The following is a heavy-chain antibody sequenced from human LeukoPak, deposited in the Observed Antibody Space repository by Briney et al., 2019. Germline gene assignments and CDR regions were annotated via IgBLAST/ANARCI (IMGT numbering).Heavy chain of an antibody. CDR1: GFTFSSYW. D-gene: IGHD1-1*01. V-gene: IGHV3-7*03. CDR3: TTATRKRGTTGTTSDY. Sequence: GSLRLSCAASGFTFSSYWMNWVRQAPGKGLEWVANIKQDGSDKYYVDSLKGRFTISRDNAKTSLYLQMNSLKTEDTAVYYCTTATRKRGTTGTTSDYWGQGTLVTVSS. J-gene: IGHJ4*02. CDR2: IKQDGSDK.